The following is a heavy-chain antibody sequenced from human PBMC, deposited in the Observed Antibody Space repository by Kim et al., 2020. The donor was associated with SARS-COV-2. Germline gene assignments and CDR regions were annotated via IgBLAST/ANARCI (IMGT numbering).Heavy chain of an antibody. J-gene: IGHJ4*02. Sequence: SYTPSLKSRVPISLHTSKNQSSLKLSSVTAADTAVYYCAIDSITMGAFDYWGQGTLVTVSS. V-gene: IGHV4-31*02. D-gene: IGHD3-10*01. CDR3: AIDSITMGAFDY.